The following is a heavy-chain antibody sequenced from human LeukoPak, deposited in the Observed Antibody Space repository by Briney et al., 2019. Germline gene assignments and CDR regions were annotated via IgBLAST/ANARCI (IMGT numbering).Heavy chain of an antibody. D-gene: IGHD6-13*01. J-gene: IGHJ5*02. V-gene: IGHV1-2*02. CDR1: GYTFTGYY. CDR2: INPNSGGT. CDR3: ARTREYSSSWYFPPFDP. Sequence: ASVKVSCKASGYTFTGYYMHWVRQAPGQGLEGMVWINPNSGGTNYARNFQGRVIMTRDPSINTAYMELSGLTSNDTAVYYCARTREYSSSWYFPPFDPWGQGTLVTISS.